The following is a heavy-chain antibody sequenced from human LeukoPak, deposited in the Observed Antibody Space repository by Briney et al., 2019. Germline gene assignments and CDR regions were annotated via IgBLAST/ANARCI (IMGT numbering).Heavy chain of an antibody. CDR3: ARLVNKLLFDY. V-gene: IGHV4-61*02. J-gene: IGHJ4*02. CDR1: GGSISSGTYY. D-gene: IGHD2-21*02. CDR2: IYTSGST. Sequence: SETLSLTCTVSGGSISSGTYYWAWIRQPAGKALEWIGRIYTSGSTNYNPSFTSRVTISMDTSKNQASLKVSSVTAADTAIYYCARLVNKLLFDYWGPGTLVTVSS.